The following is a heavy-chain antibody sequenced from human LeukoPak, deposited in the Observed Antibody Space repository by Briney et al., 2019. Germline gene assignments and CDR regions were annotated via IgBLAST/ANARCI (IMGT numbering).Heavy chain of an antibody. D-gene: IGHD2-2*01. V-gene: IGHV1-18*01. CDR3: ARDTYCSSTSCFPYHMDV. CDR2: ISPYYGNT. CDR1: GYTFTNYG. Sequence: ASVKVSCKASGYTFTNYGFSWVRQAPGQGLEWMGWISPYYGNTKYAQKFQARVTMTTNTSTTIAYMELRSLRSDDTAVYYCARDTYCSSTSCFPYHMDVWGTGTTVTVSS. J-gene: IGHJ6*03.